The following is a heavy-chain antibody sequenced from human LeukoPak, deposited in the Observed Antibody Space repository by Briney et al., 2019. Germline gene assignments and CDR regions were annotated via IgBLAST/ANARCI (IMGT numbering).Heavy chain of an antibody. V-gene: IGHV1-2*02. J-gene: IGHJ6*02. D-gene: IGHD3-10*01. CDR3: ATSYYYGSGSYYIYYYYGMDV. Sequence: GSVKVSCKASGYTFTGYYMHWVRQAPGQGLEWMGWINPNSGNTHYAQKFQGRVTMTEDTSTDTAYMELSSLRSEDTAVYYCATSYYYGSGSYYIYYYYGMDVWGQGTTVTVSS. CDR2: INPNSGNT. CDR1: GYTFTGYY.